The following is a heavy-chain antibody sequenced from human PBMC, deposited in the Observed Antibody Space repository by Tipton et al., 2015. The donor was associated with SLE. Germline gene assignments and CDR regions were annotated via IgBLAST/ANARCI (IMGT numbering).Heavy chain of an antibody. J-gene: IGHJ5*02. V-gene: IGHV1-69*08. CDR3: GGDLGLGDWYLWFDP. CDR1: GGTFSSYT. CDR2: IIPILGLP. D-gene: IGHD2-21*01. Sequence: QVQLVQSGAEVKKPGSSVKVSCKASGGTFSSYTFSWVRQAPGQGLEWMGRIIPILGLPTYAQKFQGRVTITADKSSSTAYMELSSLRSEDTAVYFCGGDLGLGDWYLWFDPWGQGTLVTVSS.